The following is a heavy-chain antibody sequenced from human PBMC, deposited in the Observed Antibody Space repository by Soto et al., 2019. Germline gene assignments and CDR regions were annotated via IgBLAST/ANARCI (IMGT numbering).Heavy chain of an antibody. V-gene: IGHV3-30*18. Sequence: PGGSLRLSCAASGFTFNNYGMHWVRQAPGKGLEWVVVISFDGRNTYYADSVKGRFTISRDNSKNTLYLQMTSLRAEDTAMYYCAKQSISGSYYNVGSGGHLDPGGKGPLVTVPS. CDR3: AKQSISGSYYNVGSGGHLDP. CDR1: GFTFNNYG. D-gene: IGHD3-10*01. J-gene: IGHJ5*02. CDR2: ISFDGRNT.